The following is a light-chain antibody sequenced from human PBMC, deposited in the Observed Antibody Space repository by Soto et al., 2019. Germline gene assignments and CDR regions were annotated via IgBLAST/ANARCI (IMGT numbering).Light chain of an antibody. CDR2: DVS. CDR3: SSYTSSSSWV. Sequence: QSALTQPASVSGSPGLSITISCTGTSSDVGGYNYVSWYQQHPGKAPKLMIYDVSNRPSGVSNRFSGSKSGNTASLTISGLQAEDEADYYCSSYTSSSSWVFGGGTKVTVL. J-gene: IGLJ3*02. V-gene: IGLV2-14*01. CDR1: SSDVGGYNY.